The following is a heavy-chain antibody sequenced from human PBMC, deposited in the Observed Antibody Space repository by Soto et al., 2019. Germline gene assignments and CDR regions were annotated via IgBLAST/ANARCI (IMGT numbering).Heavy chain of an antibody. D-gene: IGHD1-1*01. V-gene: IGHV3-23*01. Sequence: GGSLRLSCAASGFTFSSYAMSWVRQAPGKGLEWASGISNSGGNTDYGDSVKGRFTISRDNSGNLLYLQMNSLRAEDTAVYYCAKAYRPWTYMDVWGKGTTVTVSS. CDR3: AKAYRPWTYMDV. CDR1: GFTFSSYA. CDR2: ISNSGGNT. J-gene: IGHJ6*03.